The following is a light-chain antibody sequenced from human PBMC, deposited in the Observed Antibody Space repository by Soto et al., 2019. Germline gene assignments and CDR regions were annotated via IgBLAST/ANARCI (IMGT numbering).Light chain of an antibody. V-gene: IGLV2-14*01. Sequence: QSVLTQPASVSWSPGQSITISCTVTSSDVGGYNYVSWYQQHPGKAPKLMIYEVSNRPSGVSNRFSGSKSGNTASLTISGLQAEDEADYYCSSYTSSSTLFYVFGTGTKV. CDR3: SSYTSSSTLFYV. CDR1: SSDVGGYNY. J-gene: IGLJ1*01. CDR2: EVS.